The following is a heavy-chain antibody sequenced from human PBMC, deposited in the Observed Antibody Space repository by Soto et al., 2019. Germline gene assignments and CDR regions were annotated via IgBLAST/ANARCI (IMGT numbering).Heavy chain of an antibody. J-gene: IGHJ4*02. CDR3: AHAADFDLLSFDR. CDR2: IYWDDDK. Sequence: QITLKESGPPLVRPAQTLTLTCAFSGFSLTTTRMGVAWIRQPPGKALEWLALIYWDDDKRYSPSLKNRLTVSKATSTNRVVLTITNISPDDTGTYFCAHAADFDLLSFDRWGPGTLVTVSS. V-gene: IGHV2-5*02. CDR1: GFSLTTTRMG. D-gene: IGHD2-15*01.